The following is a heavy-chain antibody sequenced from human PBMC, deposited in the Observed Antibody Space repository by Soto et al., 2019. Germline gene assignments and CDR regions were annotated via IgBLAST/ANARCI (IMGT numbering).Heavy chain of an antibody. CDR1: GGSFSGYY. V-gene: IGHV4-34*01. J-gene: IGHJ4*02. Sequence: SETLSLTCAVYGGSFSGYYWSWIRQPPGKGLEWIGEINHSGSTNYNPSLKSRVTISVGTSKNQFSLKLSSVTAADTAVYYCARGLAVAGTRENSSPFDYWGQGTLVT. CDR3: ARGLAVAGTRENSSPFDY. CDR2: INHSGST. D-gene: IGHD6-19*01.